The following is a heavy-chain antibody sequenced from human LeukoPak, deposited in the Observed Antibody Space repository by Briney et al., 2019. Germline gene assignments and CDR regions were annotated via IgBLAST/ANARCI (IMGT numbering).Heavy chain of an antibody. CDR1: GGSISSYY. CDR2: IYYSGST. CDR3: ARGAYYYYMDV. J-gene: IGHJ6*03. V-gene: IGHV4-59*01. Sequence: SETLSLTCTVSGGSISSYYWSWIRQPPGKGLEWIGYIYYSGSTNYNPSLKSRVTISVDTSKNQFSLKLSSVTAADTAVCYCARGAYYYYMDVWGKGTTVTVSS.